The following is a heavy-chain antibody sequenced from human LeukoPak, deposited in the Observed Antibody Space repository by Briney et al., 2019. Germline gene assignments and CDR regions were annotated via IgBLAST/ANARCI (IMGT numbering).Heavy chain of an antibody. D-gene: IGHD3-10*01. CDR1: GFTVSSNY. J-gene: IGHJ6*04. CDR3: AKARSPGYYGSGSV. Sequence: QPGGCLRLSCAASGFTVSSNYMSWVRRAPGKGLEWVSAISGSGGSTYYADSVKGRFTTPRHNSKNTLYLQMNSLRAEDTAVYYCAKARSPGYYGSGSVWGKGTTVTVSS. CDR2: ISGSGGST. V-gene: IGHV3-23*01.